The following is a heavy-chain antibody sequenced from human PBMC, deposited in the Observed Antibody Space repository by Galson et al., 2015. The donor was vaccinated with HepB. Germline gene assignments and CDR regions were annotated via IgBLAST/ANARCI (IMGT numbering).Heavy chain of an antibody. CDR3: AGWQLDNV. J-gene: IGHJ4*02. V-gene: IGHV3-7*03. CDR1: GFTFSNYW. CDR2: INPNGNQK. Sequence: SLRLSCAASGFTFSNYWMNWVRQAPGKGLEWVANINPNGNQKTSVDSVKGRFTVTRDNAENSLYLQMNSLRAEDTAVYYCAGWQLDNVWGQGTLVTVSP. D-gene: IGHD6-19*01.